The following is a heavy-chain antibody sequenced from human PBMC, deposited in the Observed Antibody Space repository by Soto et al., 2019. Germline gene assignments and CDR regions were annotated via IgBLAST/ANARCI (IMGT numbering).Heavy chain of an antibody. D-gene: IGHD2-15*01. J-gene: IGHJ6*02. CDR3: AKDKAGRYCSGGSCPYGMDV. CDR2: ISWNSGSI. CDR1: GFTFDDYA. Sequence: GGSLRLSCVASGFTFDDYAMHWVRQAPGKGLEWVSGISWNSGSIGYADSVKGRFTISRDNAKNSLHLQMNSLRVEDTALYYCAKDKAGRYCSGGSCPYGMDVWGQGTTVTVSS. V-gene: IGHV3-9*01.